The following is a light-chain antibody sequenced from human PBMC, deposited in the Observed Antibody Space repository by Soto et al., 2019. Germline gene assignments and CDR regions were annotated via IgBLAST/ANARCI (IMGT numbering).Light chain of an antibody. J-gene: IGKJ1*01. Sequence: GDRVTITCRASQNIGGWLAWYQQKPGKAPKFLIFDASSLESGVPSRFSGSGSGTEFTLTISSLQPDDFATYYCQQYNSYWTFGQGTKVDIK. CDR3: QQYNSYWT. V-gene: IGKV1-5*01. CDR2: DAS. CDR1: QNIGGW.